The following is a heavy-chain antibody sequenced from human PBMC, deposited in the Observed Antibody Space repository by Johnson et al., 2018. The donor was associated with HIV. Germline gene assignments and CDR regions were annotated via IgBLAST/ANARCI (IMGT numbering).Heavy chain of an antibody. D-gene: IGHD2-21*02. CDR3: ARDPHIVVVTIIDTTMNAFDI. CDR1: GFTFSSYG. V-gene: IGHV3-48*01. Sequence: VQLVESGGGVVQPGGSLRLSCAASGFTFSSYGMHWVRQAPGKGLEWVSYISSSGSTIYYADSVKGRFTISRDNSKNTLYLQMNSLRVEDTAVYYCARDPHIVVVTIIDTTMNAFDIWGQGTMVTVSS. CDR2: ISSSGSTI. J-gene: IGHJ3*02.